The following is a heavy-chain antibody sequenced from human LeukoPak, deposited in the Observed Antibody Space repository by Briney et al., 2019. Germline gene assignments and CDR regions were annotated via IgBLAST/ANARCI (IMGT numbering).Heavy chain of an antibody. CDR1: GFTFSSYT. J-gene: IGHJ4*02. Sequence: PGGSLRLSRAASGFTFSSYTMNWVRQAPGKGLEWVSVISGSGGSTYYADSVKGRFTISRDNSKNTLYLQMNSLRAEDTAVYYCAKGSPYVSGSYCDYWGQGTLVTVSS. CDR3: AKGSPYVSGSYCDY. CDR2: ISGSGGST. D-gene: IGHD3-10*01. V-gene: IGHV3-23*01.